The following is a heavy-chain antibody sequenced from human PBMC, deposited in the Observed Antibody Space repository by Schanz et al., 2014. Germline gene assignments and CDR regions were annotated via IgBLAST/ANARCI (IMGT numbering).Heavy chain of an antibody. CDR3: ARARYTGYDCSGY. Sequence: QVQLVQSGPAVKKPGASMKVSCLASGYSFTEYFLHWVRQAPGQGLEWMGWINPNSGETNNEQKFKGRVTLTSDPSISTACMELSGLTSDDTATYFCARARYTGYDCSGYWGQGTLLIVSS. CDR2: INPNSGET. J-gene: IGHJ4*02. V-gene: IGHV1-2*02. CDR1: GYSFTEYF. D-gene: IGHD5-12*01.